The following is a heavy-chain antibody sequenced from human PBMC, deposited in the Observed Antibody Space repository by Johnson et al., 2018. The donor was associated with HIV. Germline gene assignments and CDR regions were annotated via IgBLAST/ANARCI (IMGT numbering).Heavy chain of an antibody. D-gene: IGHD4-17*01. CDR2: IKQDESEK. Sequence: VQLVESGGGVVQPGRSLRASCAASGFGFSRYVMHWVRQAPGKGLEWVANIKQDESEKYYVDSVKGRFTISRDNAKNSLYLQLNSLRAEDTAVYYCARDASYGDYAFDIWGQGTMVTVSS. J-gene: IGHJ3*02. CDR3: ARDASYGDYAFDI. V-gene: IGHV3-7*01. CDR1: GFGFSRYV.